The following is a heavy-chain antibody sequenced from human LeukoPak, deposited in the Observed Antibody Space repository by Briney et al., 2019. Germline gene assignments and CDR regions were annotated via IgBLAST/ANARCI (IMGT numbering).Heavy chain of an antibody. V-gene: IGHV3-21*01. D-gene: IGHD1-26*01. Sequence: GGSLRLSCAASGFTFSSYWMHWVRQAPGKVLEWVSSITTSSTYTFYADSVKGRFTISRDNAKNSLYLQMKSLRVEHTAVYYCARDPYSGSYGASYYYYMDVWGKGTTVTISS. CDR3: ARDPYSGSYGASYYYYMDV. J-gene: IGHJ6*03. CDR1: GFTFSSYW. CDR2: ITTSSTYT.